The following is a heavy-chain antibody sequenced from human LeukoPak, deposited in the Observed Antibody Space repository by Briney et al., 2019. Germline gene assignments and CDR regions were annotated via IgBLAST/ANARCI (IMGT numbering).Heavy chain of an antibody. CDR2: ISSSGGTI. CDR1: GFTFSDYY. CDR3: AGSLLWFGESLSHAFDS. J-gene: IGHJ3*02. Sequence: GGSLRLSCAASGFTFSDYYMSWIRQAPGKGLEWVSYISSSGGTIYYADSVKGRFTISRDNAKNSLYLQMNSLRAEDTAVYYCAGSLLWFGESLSHAFDSLVQATNVT. D-gene: IGHD3-10*01. V-gene: IGHV3-11*04.